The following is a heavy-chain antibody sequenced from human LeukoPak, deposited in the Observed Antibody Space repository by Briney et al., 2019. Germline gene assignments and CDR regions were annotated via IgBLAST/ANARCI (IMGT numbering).Heavy chain of an antibody. D-gene: IGHD3-16*01. V-gene: IGHV4-39*01. CDR3: ASHDVGVGYALDY. CDR2: IYYSGST. Sequence: PSETLSLTCAVSGGSISSTSYHWAWIRQPPGKGLEWIGNIYYSGSTYYNPSLRSRVTISVDTSKNQFSLKLGSVTAADTAVYYCASHDVGVGYALDYWGQGTLVTVSS. J-gene: IGHJ4*02. CDR1: GGSISSTSYH.